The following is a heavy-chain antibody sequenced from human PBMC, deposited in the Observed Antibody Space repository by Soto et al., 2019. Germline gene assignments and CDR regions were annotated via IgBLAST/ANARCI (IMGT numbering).Heavy chain of an antibody. Sequence: GESLKISCAASGFLFSDYYMTWIRQSPGKGLEWISYISNSGITNYADSVKGRFTISRDNAKNSLYLQMSSLRAEDTAIYYCASNTYYDDSSGYFDYWGQGTLVTVSS. CDR3: ASNTYYDDSSGYFDY. V-gene: IGHV3-11*06. CDR2: ISNSGIT. J-gene: IGHJ4*02. CDR1: GFLFSDYY. D-gene: IGHD3-22*01.